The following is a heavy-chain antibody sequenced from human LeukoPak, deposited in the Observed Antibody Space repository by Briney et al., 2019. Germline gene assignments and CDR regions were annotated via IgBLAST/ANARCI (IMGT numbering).Heavy chain of an antibody. D-gene: IGHD1-26*01. CDR1: GLAFSSYW. CDR2: ITIDGRST. Sequence: PGRSLRPSCAASGLAFSSYWMHWVRKAPGKGRVCVSRITIDGRSTSYADSVRGRFNISRDNAKNTVYVQMNSLSPEDTAVYYCARDLTGAVFDFWGQGTLVTVPT. CDR3: ARDLTGAVFDF. V-gene: IGHV3-74*01. J-gene: IGHJ4*02.